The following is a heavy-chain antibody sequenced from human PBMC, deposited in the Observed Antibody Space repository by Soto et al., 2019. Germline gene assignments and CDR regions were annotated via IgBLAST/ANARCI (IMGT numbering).Heavy chain of an antibody. V-gene: IGHV2-70*01. J-gene: IGHJ4*02. CDR1: GFSLSTSGMC. CDR3: ARSIDGESYFDY. Sequence: SGPALVNPTQTLTLTCAFAGFSLSTSGMCVSWIRQPPGKALEWLALIDWDDDKYYSTSLKSRLTISKDTSKNQVVLTMTNMDPVDTATYYCARSIDGESYFDYWGQGTLVTVSS. CDR2: IDWDDDK. D-gene: IGHD4-17*01.